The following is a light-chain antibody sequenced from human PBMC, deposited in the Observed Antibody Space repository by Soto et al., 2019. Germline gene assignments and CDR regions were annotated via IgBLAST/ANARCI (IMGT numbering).Light chain of an antibody. CDR2: SND. CDR1: SSNIGSNT. Sequence: QSVLTQAPSASGTPGQRVTISCSGSSSNIGSNTVSWYQQVPGTAPKLLIYSNDQRPSGVPDRFSGPKSGTSASLAIGGLQSEDEADYYCAAWDGSLNGWVFGGETKLTVL. CDR3: AAWDGSLNGWV. J-gene: IGLJ2*01. V-gene: IGLV1-44*01.